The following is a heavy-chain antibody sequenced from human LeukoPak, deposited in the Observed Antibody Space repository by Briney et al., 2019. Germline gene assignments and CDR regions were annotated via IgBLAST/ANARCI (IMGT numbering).Heavy chain of an antibody. Sequence: GGSLRLSCAASGFTFSSYEMNWVRQAPGKGLEWVSYISSSGSTIYYADSAKGRFTISRDNAKNSLYLQMNSLRAEDTAVYYCAELGITMVGGVWGKGTTVTISS. CDR3: AELGITMVGGV. V-gene: IGHV3-48*03. CDR2: ISSSGSTI. D-gene: IGHD3-10*02. J-gene: IGHJ6*04. CDR1: GFTFSSYE.